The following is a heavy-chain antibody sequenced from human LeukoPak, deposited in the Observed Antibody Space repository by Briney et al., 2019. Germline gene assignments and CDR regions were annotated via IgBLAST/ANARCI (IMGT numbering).Heavy chain of an antibody. V-gene: IGHV4-30-4*08. CDR3: ARAPFVDTAMVTHWFDP. CDR1: GGSISSGDYY. D-gene: IGHD5-18*01. Sequence: SETLSLTCTVSGGSISSGDYYWSWIRQPPGKGLEWIGYIYYSGSTYYNPSLKSRVTISVDTSKNQFSLKLSSVTAADTAVYYCARAPFVDTAMVTHWFDPWGQGTLVTVSS. CDR2: IYYSGST. J-gene: IGHJ5*02.